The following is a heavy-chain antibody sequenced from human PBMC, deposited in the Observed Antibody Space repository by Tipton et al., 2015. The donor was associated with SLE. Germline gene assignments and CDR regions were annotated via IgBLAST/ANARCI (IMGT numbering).Heavy chain of an antibody. CDR2: IYTSGST. J-gene: IGHJ4*02. V-gene: IGHV4-4*07. CDR3: ARYAAGFDRLDDFWSGYRYYFDY. D-gene: IGHD3-3*01. Sequence: TLSLTCTVSGGSITSYYWSWIRQPAGKGLEWIGRIYTSGSTNYNPSLKSRVTLSVDTSKNQFSLKLSSVTAADTAVYYCARYAAGFDRLDDFWSGYRYYFDYWGQGTLVTVSS. CDR1: GGSITSYY.